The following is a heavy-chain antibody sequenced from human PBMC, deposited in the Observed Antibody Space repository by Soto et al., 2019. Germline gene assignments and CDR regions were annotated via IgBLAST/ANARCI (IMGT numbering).Heavy chain of an antibody. CDR2: IYYSGST. D-gene: IGHD6-6*01. V-gene: IGHV4-31*03. Sequence: SETLSLTCTVSGGSISSGGYYWSWIRQHPGKGLEWIGYIYYSGSTYYNPSLKSRVTISVDTSKNQFSLKLSSVTAADTAVYYSARDSLLDGVDPAARPRFHFDHWGHGTLVTVSS. J-gene: IGHJ4*01. CDR3: ARDSLLDGVDPAARPRFHFDH. CDR1: GGSISSGGYY.